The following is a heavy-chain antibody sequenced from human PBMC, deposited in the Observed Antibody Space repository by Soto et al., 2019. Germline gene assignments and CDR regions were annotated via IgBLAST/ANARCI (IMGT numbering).Heavy chain of an antibody. CDR3: AKDLQGSGYSGPDY. Sequence: GGSLRLSCAASGFTFSSYGMHWVRQAPGKGLEWVAVIWYDGSNKYYADSVKGRFTISRDNSKNTLYLQMNSLRAEDTVVYYCAKDLQGSGYSGPDYWGQGTLVTVSS. J-gene: IGHJ4*02. D-gene: IGHD3-22*01. CDR2: IWYDGSNK. CDR1: GFTFSSYG. V-gene: IGHV3-30*02.